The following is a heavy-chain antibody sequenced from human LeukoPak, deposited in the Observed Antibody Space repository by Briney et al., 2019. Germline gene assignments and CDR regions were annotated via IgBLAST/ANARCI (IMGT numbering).Heavy chain of an antibody. CDR2: ISEGVGNT. J-gene: IGHJ4*02. CDR1: GFTFTNYA. V-gene: IGHV3-23*01. Sequence: GGSLRLSCAASGFTFTNYAMTWVRQAPGKGLEWVSGISEGVGNTYYPYSVKGRFTISRDHSKNTLYLQMNSLRAEDTALYYCAKREKGTTGRFFDYWGQGTLVTVSS. CDR3: AKREKGTTGRFFDY. D-gene: IGHD4-17*01.